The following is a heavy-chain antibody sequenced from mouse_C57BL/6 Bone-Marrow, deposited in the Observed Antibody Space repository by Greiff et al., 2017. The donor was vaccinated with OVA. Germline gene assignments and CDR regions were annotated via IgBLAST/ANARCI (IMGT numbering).Heavy chain of an antibody. V-gene: IGHV1-15*01. D-gene: IGHD6-1*01. CDR3: TPSAHRRFAY. Sequence: QVQLQQSGAELVRPGASVTLSCKASGFTFNDYEMHWVKQTPVHGLEWIGAIDPETGGTAYDQKFKGKAILTADKSSSPAYMEHRSLTSEDSAVYYCTPSAHRRFAYWGQVTLVTVSA. CDR1: GFTFNDYE. J-gene: IGHJ3*01. CDR2: IDPETGGT.